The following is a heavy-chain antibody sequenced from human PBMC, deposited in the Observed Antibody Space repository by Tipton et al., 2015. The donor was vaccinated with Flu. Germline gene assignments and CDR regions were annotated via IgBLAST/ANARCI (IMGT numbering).Heavy chain of an antibody. CDR1: GFTFSSYS. D-gene: IGHD3-22*01. CDR3: ARANYYDSYPYFYGIDV. CDR2: ISSSSSYI. J-gene: IGHJ6*02. V-gene: IGHV3-21*01. Sequence: SLRLSCAASGFTFSSYSMNWVRQAPGKGLEWVSSISSSSSYIYYADSVKGQFTISRDNAKNSLYLQMNSLRAEDTAVYYCARANYYDSYPYFYGIDVWGQGTTVTVSS.